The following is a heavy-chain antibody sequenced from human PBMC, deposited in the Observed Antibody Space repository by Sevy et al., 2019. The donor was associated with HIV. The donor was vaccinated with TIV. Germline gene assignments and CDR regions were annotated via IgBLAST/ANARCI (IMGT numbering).Heavy chain of an antibody. CDR1: GFTFSSYW. D-gene: IGHD2-2*01. J-gene: IGHJ4*02. CDR2: INSDGSTT. CDR3: ARDSVGDSSTSADY. V-gene: IGHV3-74*01. Sequence: RGSLRLSCAASGFTFSSYWMHWVRQAPGKGLLWVSLINSDGSTTSYADSVKGRFTSSRDNAKNTLYLHMNSLRAEDTAVYYCARDSVGDSSTSADYWGQGTQVIVSS.